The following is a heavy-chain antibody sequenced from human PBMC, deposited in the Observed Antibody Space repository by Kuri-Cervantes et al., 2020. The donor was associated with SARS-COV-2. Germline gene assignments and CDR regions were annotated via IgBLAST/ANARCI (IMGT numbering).Heavy chain of an antibody. CDR3: TRDDFWCGYFGY. CDR1: GFTFGDYA. J-gene: IGHJ4*02. Sequence: GGSLRLSCTASGFTFGDYAMSWVRQAPGKGLEWVGFIRSKAYGGTTEYAASVKGRFTISRDDSKSIAYLQMNSLKTEDTAVYYCTRDDFWCGYFGYWGQETLVTVSS. CDR2: IRSKAYGGTT. V-gene: IGHV3-49*04. D-gene: IGHD3-3*01.